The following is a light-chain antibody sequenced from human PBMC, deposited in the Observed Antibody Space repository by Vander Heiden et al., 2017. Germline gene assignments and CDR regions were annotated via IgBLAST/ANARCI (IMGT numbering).Light chain of an antibody. J-gene: IGKJ4*01. CDR3: QQYGFSLT. V-gene: IGKV3-20*01. CDR1: QSVSSSY. CDR2: GAS. Sequence: EIVLTQSPGTLSLSPGKRATLSCRASQSVSSSYLAWYQQKPGQSPRLLIYGASSRATGIPDRFSGSGSGTDFTLTISRLEPEDFAVYYCQQYGFSLTFGGGTKVEIK.